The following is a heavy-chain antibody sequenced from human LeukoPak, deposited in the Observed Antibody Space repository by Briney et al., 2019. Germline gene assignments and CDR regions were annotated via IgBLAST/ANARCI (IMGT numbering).Heavy chain of an antibody. J-gene: IGHJ5*02. D-gene: IGHD3-3*01. Sequence: SETLSLTCTVSGGSISSYYWSWIRQPPGKGLEWIGYIYYSGSTSCNPSLKSRVTISVDTSKNQFSLKLSSVTAADTAVYYCARADYDFWSGYYSPWFDPWGQGTLVTVSS. CDR3: ARADYDFWSGYYSPWFDP. CDR1: GGSISSYY. CDR2: IYYSGST. V-gene: IGHV4-59*01.